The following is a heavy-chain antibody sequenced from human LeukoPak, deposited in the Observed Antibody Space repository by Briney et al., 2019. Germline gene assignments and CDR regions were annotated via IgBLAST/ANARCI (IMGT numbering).Heavy chain of an antibody. Sequence: ASVKVSCKASGYTFTDYATNSVRQSAGQRLKWMRWIHPSTGNPTYAQGFTGRFVFSLDTSVSTTYLQISGLKAEDTAVYFCARAFQSLGGLSLPDYWGQGTLVTVSS. CDR1: GYTFTDYA. V-gene: IGHV7-4-1*02. CDR2: IHPSTGNP. CDR3: ARAFQSLGGLSLPDY. D-gene: IGHD3-16*02. J-gene: IGHJ4*02.